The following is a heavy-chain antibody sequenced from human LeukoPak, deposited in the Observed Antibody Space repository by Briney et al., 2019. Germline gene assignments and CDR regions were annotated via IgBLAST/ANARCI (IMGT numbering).Heavy chain of an antibody. CDR1: GGSISSGNW. D-gene: IGHD5-18*01. CDR2: IYYSGST. J-gene: IGHJ4*02. Sequence: SETLSLTCAVPGGSISSGNWWTWVRQPPGKGLEWIGYIYYSGSTNYNPSLKSRVTISVDTSKNQFSLKLSSVTAADTAVYYCARGSRGYSYGWGQGTLVTVSS. CDR3: ARGSRGYSYG. V-gene: IGHV4-4*02.